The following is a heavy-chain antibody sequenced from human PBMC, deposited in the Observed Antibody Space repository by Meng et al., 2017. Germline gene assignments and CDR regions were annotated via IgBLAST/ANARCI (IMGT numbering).Heavy chain of an antibody. Sequence: GGSLRLSCAASGFTFSSYGMHWVRQAPGKGLEWVAVIWYDGSNKYYADSVKGRFTISRDNSKNTLYLQMNSLRAEDTAVYYCARNQHSSSWFGGLQHWGQGTLVTVSS. V-gene: IGHV3-33*01. CDR2: IWYDGSNK. J-gene: IGHJ1*01. D-gene: IGHD6-13*01. CDR1: GFTFSSYG. CDR3: ARNQHSSSWFGGLQH.